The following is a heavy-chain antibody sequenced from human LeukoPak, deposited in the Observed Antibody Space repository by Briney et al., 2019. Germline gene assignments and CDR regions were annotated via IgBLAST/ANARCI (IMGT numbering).Heavy chain of an antibody. CDR3: TRRRAVYYDSSGYYDY. Sequence: SETLSLTCTVSGGSISSYYWSWIRQPPGKGLEWIGYIYYSGSTNYNPSLKSRVTISVDTSKNQFSLKLSSVTAADTAVYYCTRRRAVYYDSSGYYDYWGQGTLVTVSS. D-gene: IGHD3-22*01. CDR2: IYYSGST. J-gene: IGHJ4*02. V-gene: IGHV4-59*08. CDR1: GGSISSYY.